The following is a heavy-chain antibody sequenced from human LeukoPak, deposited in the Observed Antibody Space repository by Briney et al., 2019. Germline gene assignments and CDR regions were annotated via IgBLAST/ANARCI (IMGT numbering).Heavy chain of an antibody. CDR3: ARDLTMTLFDY. CDR1: GFTFSSYA. CDR2: ISYDGSNK. D-gene: IGHD2-2*01. J-gene: IGHJ4*02. V-gene: IGHV3-30-3*01. Sequence: GGSLRLSCAASGFTFSSYAMHWVRQAPGKGLEWVAVISYDGSNKYYADSVKGRFTISRDNSKDTLYLQMNSLRAEDTAVYYCARDLTMTLFDYWGQGTLVTVSS.